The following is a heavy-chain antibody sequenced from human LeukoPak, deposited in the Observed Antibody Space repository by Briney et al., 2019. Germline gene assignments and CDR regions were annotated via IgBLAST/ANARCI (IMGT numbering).Heavy chain of an antibody. J-gene: IGHJ4*02. Sequence: GGSLRLSCAASGFTFSSYAMSWVRQAPGKGLEWVSAISGSGGSTYYADSVKGRFTTSRDNSKNTLCLQMNSLRAEDTAVYYCAKDRGYYDSSGYYSDYWGQGTLVTVSS. CDR1: GFTFSSYA. V-gene: IGHV3-23*01. D-gene: IGHD3-22*01. CDR2: ISGSGGST. CDR3: AKDRGYYDSSGYYSDY.